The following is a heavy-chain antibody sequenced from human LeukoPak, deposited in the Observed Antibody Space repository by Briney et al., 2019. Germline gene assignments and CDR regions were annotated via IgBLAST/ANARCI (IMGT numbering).Heavy chain of an antibody. CDR2: INPSGGST. D-gene: IGHD4-17*01. V-gene: IGHV1-46*01. CDR3: ARDDYGDWWFDP. CDR1: GYTFTSYY. J-gene: IGHJ5*02. Sequence: ASVKVSCKASGYTFTSYYMHWVRQAPGRGLEWMGIINPSGGSTSYAQKFQGRVTMTRDTSTSTVYMELSSLRSEDTAVYYCARDDYGDWWFDPWGQGTLVTVSS.